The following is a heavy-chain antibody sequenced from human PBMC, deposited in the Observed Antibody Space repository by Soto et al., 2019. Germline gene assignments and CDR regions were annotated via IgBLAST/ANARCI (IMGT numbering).Heavy chain of an antibody. V-gene: IGHV3-9*01. CDR3: AKDNYGDEEVVGY. J-gene: IGHJ4*02. Sequence: EVQLVESGGGLVQPGRSLRLSCAASGFTFDDYAMHWVRQAPGKGLEWVSGISWNSGSIGYADSVKGRFTISRDNAKNSLYLQMNSLRAEDTALYYCAKDNYGDEEVVGYWGQGTLVTVSS. CDR1: GFTFDDYA. CDR2: ISWNSGSI. D-gene: IGHD4-17*01.